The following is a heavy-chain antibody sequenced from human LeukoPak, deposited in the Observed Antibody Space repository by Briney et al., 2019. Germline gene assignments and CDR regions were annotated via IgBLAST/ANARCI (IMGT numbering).Heavy chain of an antibody. CDR2: INHSGST. CDR1: GGSFSGYY. V-gene: IGHV4-34*01. D-gene: IGHD5-18*01. Sequence: SETLSLTCAVYGGSFSGYYWSWIRQLPGKGLEWIGEINHSGSTNYNPSLKSRVTISVDTSKNQFSLKLSSVTAADTAVYYCARAAGGIQLWNNWFDPWGQGTLVTASS. CDR3: ARAAGGIQLWNNWFDP. J-gene: IGHJ5*02.